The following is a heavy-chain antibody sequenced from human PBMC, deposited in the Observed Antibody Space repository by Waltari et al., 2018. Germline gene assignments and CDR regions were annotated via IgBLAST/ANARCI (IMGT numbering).Heavy chain of an antibody. Sequence: QVQLQESGPGLVKPSQTLSLTCTVSGGSISSGGYYWSWIRQHPGKGLEWIGYIYHSGSTYYNPSLKSRVTISVDRSKNQFSLKLSSVTAADTAVYYCARDPLIAAAGTGAFDIWGQGTMVTVSS. CDR2: IYHSGST. V-gene: IGHV4-31*03. J-gene: IGHJ3*02. CDR1: GGSISSGGYY. CDR3: ARDPLIAAAGTGAFDI. D-gene: IGHD6-13*01.